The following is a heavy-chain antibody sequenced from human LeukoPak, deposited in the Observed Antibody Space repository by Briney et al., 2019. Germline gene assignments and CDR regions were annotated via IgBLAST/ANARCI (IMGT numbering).Heavy chain of an antibody. Sequence: PGRSLRLSCAASGFTFSSYAMHWVRQAPGKGLEWVAVISYDGSNKYYADSVKGRFTISRDNSKNTLYLQMNSLRAEDTAVYYCAKDVPDFWSGSGPEFDYWGQGTLVTVSS. CDR1: GFTFSSYA. D-gene: IGHD3-3*01. CDR3: AKDVPDFWSGSGPEFDY. CDR2: ISYDGSNK. J-gene: IGHJ4*02. V-gene: IGHV3-30-3*01.